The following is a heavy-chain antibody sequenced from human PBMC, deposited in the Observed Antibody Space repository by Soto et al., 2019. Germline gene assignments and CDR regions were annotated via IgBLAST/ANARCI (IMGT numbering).Heavy chain of an antibody. J-gene: IGHJ4*02. Sequence: EVALLESGGGLVQPGGSLRLSCEVSGVAFSFYSMSWVRQAPGKGLEWVASISGNGATTYYAASGKGRFTFSRDNSENTVHLEMNSLRGEDTAVYYCAKDRGGFTSGWELFDFCGQGTLVTVSS. CDR3: AKDRGGFTSGWELFDF. CDR1: GVAFSFYS. D-gene: IGHD6-19*01. CDR2: ISGNGATT. V-gene: IGHV3-23*01.